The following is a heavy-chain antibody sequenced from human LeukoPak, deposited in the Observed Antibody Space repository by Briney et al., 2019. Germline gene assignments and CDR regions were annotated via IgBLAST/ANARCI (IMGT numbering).Heavy chain of an antibody. CDR1: GFIFSNFG. Sequence: ASVKVSCKASGFIFSNFGFIWVRQAPGQGFEWLGWISGANGDTYYTRGFQGRFTITPDTSTNTAYMELRSLRSDDTALYYCARRSSDDAFDIWGQGTLVTVSS. CDR2: ISGANGDT. J-gene: IGHJ3*02. V-gene: IGHV1-18*04. CDR3: ARRSSDDAFDI.